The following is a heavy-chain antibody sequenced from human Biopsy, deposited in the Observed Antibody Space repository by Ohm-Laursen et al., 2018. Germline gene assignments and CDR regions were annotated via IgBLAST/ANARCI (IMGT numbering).Heavy chain of an antibody. J-gene: IGHJ6*02. CDR3: ARTLVDCTSGTCYDVGDGMDV. CDR1: GGTFSRYA. Sequence: STVRVSCNASGGTFSRYAMHWMRQAPGQGLEWMGRIISVHDIANYAQKFQGRVTITADKSTSTAYMELRNLRSEDTAVYYCARTLVDCTSGTCYDVGDGMDVWGQGTTVIVSS. D-gene: IGHD2-15*01. CDR2: IISVHDIA. V-gene: IGHV1-69*04.